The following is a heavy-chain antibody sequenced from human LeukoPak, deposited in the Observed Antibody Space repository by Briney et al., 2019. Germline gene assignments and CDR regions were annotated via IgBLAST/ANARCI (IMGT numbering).Heavy chain of an antibody. Sequence: ASVKVSCKAFGYTFGTSSITWVRQAPGQRLEWMGWISPNNGNTHYAQGVQGRVTMTTDTSRSTAYMELRSLRSADTAVYYCMSVRNSNNWWGPFDIWGQGTMVTVSS. J-gene: IGHJ3*02. CDR2: ISPNNGNT. CDR3: MSVRNSNNWWGPFDI. D-gene: IGHD1-1*01. V-gene: IGHV1-18*01. CDR1: GYTFGTSS.